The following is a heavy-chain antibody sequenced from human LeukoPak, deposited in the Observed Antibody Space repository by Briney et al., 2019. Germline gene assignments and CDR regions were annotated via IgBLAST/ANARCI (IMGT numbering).Heavy chain of an antibody. CDR2: IIPILGIA. CDR3: ARESSIVGATLRY. V-gene: IGHV1-69*04. Sequence: GSSVKVSCKASGGTSSSYAISWVRQAPGQGLEWMGRIIPILGIANYAQKFQGRVTITADKSTSTAYMELSSLRSEDTAVYYCARESSIVGATLRYWGQGTLVTVSS. CDR1: GGTSSSYA. J-gene: IGHJ4*02. D-gene: IGHD1-26*01.